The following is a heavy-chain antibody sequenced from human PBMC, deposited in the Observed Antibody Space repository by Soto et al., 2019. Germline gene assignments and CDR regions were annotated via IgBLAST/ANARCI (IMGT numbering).Heavy chain of an antibody. CDR3: ARDRAPYDYGSGTSYYGMDV. V-gene: IGHV3-21*01. CDR2: IRSSSSYI. Sequence: EVQLVESGGGRVKPGGSLRLSCEASGFTFSSYRMNWVRQAPGKGLEWVLSIRSSSSYIYYADSVKGLFTISRDNAKNSLYLQINSLRAEDTAVYYCARDRAPYDYGSGTSYYGMDVWGQGTTVTVSS. D-gene: IGHD3-10*01. J-gene: IGHJ6*02. CDR1: GFTFSSYR.